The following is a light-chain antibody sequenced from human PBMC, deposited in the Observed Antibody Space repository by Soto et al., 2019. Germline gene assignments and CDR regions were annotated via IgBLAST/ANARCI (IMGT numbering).Light chain of an antibody. CDR2: GAS. J-gene: IGKJ5*01. Sequence: DIVMTHSPATLSVSPGERATLSCRASQSVSSNLAWYQQKPGQAPRLLISGASTRATGIPARLSGSGSGTEFTLTISSLRSEDFAVYYCQQYDNWPITFGQGTRLEIK. V-gene: IGKV3-15*01. CDR1: QSVSSN. CDR3: QQYDNWPIT.